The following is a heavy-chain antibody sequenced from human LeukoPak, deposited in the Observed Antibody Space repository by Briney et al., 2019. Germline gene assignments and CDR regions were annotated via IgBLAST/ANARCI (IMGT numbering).Heavy chain of an antibody. Sequence: SETLSLTCAVYGGSFSGYYWSWIRQPPGKGVEWIGEINHGGSTNYNPSLKSRVTISVDTSKNQFSLKLSSVTAADTAVYYCARNYGDYGIGYWGQGTLVTVSS. CDR3: ARNYGDYGIGY. V-gene: IGHV4-34*01. CDR1: GGSFSGYY. J-gene: IGHJ4*02. D-gene: IGHD4-17*01. CDR2: INHGGST.